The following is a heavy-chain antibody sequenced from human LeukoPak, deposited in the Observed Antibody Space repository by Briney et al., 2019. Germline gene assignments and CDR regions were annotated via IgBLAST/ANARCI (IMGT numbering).Heavy chain of an antibody. J-gene: IGHJ4*02. Sequence: GSLRLSCAASGFTFSNAWMSWVRQASGKGLEWVGRIKSKTDGGTTGYAAPVKGRFTISRDDSKNTLYLQMNSLKTEDTAVYYCTTDFVVPAAIYGGGFDYWGQGTLVTVSS. CDR1: GFTFSNAW. V-gene: IGHV3-15*01. CDR3: TTDFVVPAAIYGGGFDY. CDR2: IKSKTDGGTT. D-gene: IGHD2-2*02.